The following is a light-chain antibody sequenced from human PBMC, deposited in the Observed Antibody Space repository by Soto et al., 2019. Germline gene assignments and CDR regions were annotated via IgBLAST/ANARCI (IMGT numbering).Light chain of an antibody. J-gene: IGKJ3*01. V-gene: IGKV3-11*01. CDR1: QSVNNH. CDR3: QQRSNSTFT. CDR2: DAF. Sequence: EIVLTQSPATRSLSPGERATLSFRASQSVNNHLHWYQQKPGQAPRLLIYDAFHRATGIPARLSGSGYGTDFTITISSLQTEDFAVYYCQQRSNSTFTFGPGTQVDIK.